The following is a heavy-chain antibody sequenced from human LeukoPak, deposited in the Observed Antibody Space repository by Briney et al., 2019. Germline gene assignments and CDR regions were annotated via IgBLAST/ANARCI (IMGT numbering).Heavy chain of an antibody. CDR3: ARGGTPGYSSGRIDY. CDR1: GFTVSSNY. CDR2: IYSAGNT. V-gene: IGHV3-53*04. J-gene: IGHJ4*02. D-gene: IGHD6-19*01. Sequence: GGSLRLSCVASGFTVSSNYMSWVRQAPGKGLEWVSVIYSAGNTYYADSVKGRFIISRHNSKNTLYLQMNSLRVEDTAVYYCARGGTPGYSSGRIDYWGQGTLVTVSS.